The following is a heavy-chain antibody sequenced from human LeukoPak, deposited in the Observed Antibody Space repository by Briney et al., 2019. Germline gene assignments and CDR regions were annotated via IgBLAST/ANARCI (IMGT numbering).Heavy chain of an antibody. J-gene: IGHJ3*02. CDR3: ARGPPGAMVNDAFDI. D-gene: IGHD5-18*01. V-gene: IGHV3-7*01. CDR2: IKQDGSEK. Sequence: SGGSLRLSCAASGFTFSSYWMSWVRQAPGKGLEWVANIKQDGSEKYYVDSVKGRFTISRDNAKNSLYLQMNSLRAEDTAVYYCARGPPGAMVNDAFDIWGQGTMVTVSS. CDR1: GFTFSSYW.